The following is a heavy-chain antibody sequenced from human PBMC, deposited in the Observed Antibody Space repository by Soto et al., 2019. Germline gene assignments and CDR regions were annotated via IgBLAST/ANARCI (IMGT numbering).Heavy chain of an antibody. J-gene: IGHJ3*02. CDR1: GYTFTGYY. CDR2: INPNSGGT. Sequence: ASVKVSCKASGYTFTGYYMHWVRQAPGQGLEWMGWINPNSGGTNYAQKFQGRVTMTRDTSISTAYMELSRLRSDDTAVYYCARVPGAIVVVDAFDIWGQGTMVTVSS. CDR3: ARVPGAIVVVDAFDI. D-gene: IGHD3-22*01. V-gene: IGHV1-2*02.